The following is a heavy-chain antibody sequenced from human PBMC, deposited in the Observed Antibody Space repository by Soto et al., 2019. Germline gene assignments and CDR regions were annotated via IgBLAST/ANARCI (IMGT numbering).Heavy chain of an antibody. D-gene: IGHD6-13*01. CDR1: GGSISSYY. J-gene: IGHJ4*02. CDR3: ARDLDSSSWPTIDY. CDR2: IYYSGST. Sequence: QVQLQESGPGLVKPSETLSLTCTVSGGSISSYYWSWIRQPPGKGLEWIGYIYYSGSTNYNPSLKSRVTISVDTSKNQSSLKLSSVTAADTAVYYCARDLDSSSWPTIDYWGQGTLVTVSS. V-gene: IGHV4-59*01.